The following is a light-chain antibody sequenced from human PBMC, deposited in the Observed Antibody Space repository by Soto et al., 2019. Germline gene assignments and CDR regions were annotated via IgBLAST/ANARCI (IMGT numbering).Light chain of an antibody. CDR1: QSISGSF. J-gene: IGKJ1*01. CDR3: QQYYSSWT. V-gene: IGKV3-20*01. Sequence: EIVLTQSPGTLSLSPGERATLSCRASQSISGSFLAWYQHKPGQAPRVLIYGASRRATGIPDRFSGSGSGTDFTLIISRLEPEDFAHYYCQQYYSSWTFGQGTKVEMK. CDR2: GAS.